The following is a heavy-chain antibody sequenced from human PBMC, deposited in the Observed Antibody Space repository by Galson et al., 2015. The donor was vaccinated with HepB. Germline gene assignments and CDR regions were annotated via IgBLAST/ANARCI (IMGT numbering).Heavy chain of an antibody. CDR1: GFTVSSNY. CDR2: IYSGGST. V-gene: IGHV3-66*01. D-gene: IGHD5-12*01. CDR3: ARVRHSGYDYFDY. J-gene: IGHJ4*02. Sequence: SLRLSCAASGFTVSSNYMSWVRQAPGKGLEWVSVIYSGGSTYYADSVKGRFTISRDNSKNTLYLQMNSLRAEDTAVYYCARVRHSGYDYFDYWGQGTLVTVSS.